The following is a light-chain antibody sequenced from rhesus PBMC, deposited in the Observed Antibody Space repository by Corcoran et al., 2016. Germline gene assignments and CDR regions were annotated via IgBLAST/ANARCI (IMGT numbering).Light chain of an antibody. CDR2: DAS. Sequence: DIQMTQSPSSLSASVGDRVTITCRASQGINHYLSWYQQKPGKAPKPLIYDASSLETGVPSRFRGSGSGTDYTLTISGLQPEDIATYYCQQYSNSPPTFGGGTKVEIK. V-gene: IGKV1-66*01. J-gene: IGKJ4*01. CDR3: QQYSNSPPT. CDR1: QGINHY.